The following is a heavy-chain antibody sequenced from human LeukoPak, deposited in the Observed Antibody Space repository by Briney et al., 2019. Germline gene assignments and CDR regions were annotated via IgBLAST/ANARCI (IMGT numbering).Heavy chain of an antibody. CDR2: IIPILGIA. J-gene: IGHJ4*02. D-gene: IGHD2-2*01. V-gene: IGHV1-69*04. CDR1: GGTFSSYT. Sequence: SVKVSCKASGGTFSSYTISWLRQAPGQGLEWMGRIIPILGIANYAQKFQGRVTITADKSTSTAYKELSSLRSEDTAVYYCARDLPPGIPAYYWGQGTLVTVSS. CDR3: ARDLPPGIPAYY.